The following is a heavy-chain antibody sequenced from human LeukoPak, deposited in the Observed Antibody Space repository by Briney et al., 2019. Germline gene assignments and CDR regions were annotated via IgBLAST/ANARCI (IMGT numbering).Heavy chain of an antibody. V-gene: IGHV3-74*01. CDR2: INSDGSST. CDR3: GRGEAGAIDY. CDR1: GFTLRSYW. J-gene: IGHJ4*02. D-gene: IGHD6-13*01. Sequence: PGGSLRLSCAASGFTLRSYWMHWVRQAPGKGLVWVSRINSDGSSTSYADSVKGRFTISRDNTKNTLYLQMNSLRVEDTAVYYCGRGEAGAIDYWGQGTLVTVSS.